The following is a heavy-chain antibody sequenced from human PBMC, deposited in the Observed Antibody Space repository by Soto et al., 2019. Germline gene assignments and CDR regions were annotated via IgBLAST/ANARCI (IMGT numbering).Heavy chain of an antibody. V-gene: IGHV3-33*01. Sequence: QVQLVESGGGVVQPGRSLRLSCAASGFTFSSYGMHWVRQAPGKGLEWVAVIWYDGSNKYYADSVKGRFTISRDNSKNTLYRQMNSLRAEDTAVYYCARDRNDYGDHWNWFDPWGQGTLVTVSS. CDR3: ARDRNDYGDHWNWFDP. J-gene: IGHJ5*02. CDR2: IWYDGSNK. D-gene: IGHD4-17*01. CDR1: GFTFSSYG.